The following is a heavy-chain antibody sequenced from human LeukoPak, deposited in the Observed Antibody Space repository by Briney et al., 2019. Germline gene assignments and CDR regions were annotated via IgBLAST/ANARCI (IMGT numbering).Heavy chain of an antibody. D-gene: IGHD2-21*02. V-gene: IGHV3-23*01. Sequence: GGSLRLSCAASGFTFSSYAMSWVRQALGKGLEWVSAISGSGGSTYYADSVKGRFTISRDNSRDTLYLQMNSLRAEDTAVYYCASSAALYCGGDCYTNFDYWGQGTLVTVSS. CDR3: ASSAALYCGGDCYTNFDY. CDR1: GFTFSSYA. J-gene: IGHJ4*02. CDR2: ISGSGGST.